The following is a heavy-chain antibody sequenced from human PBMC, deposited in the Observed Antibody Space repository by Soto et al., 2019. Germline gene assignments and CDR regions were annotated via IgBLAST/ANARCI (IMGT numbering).Heavy chain of an antibody. J-gene: IGHJ4*02. D-gene: IGHD3-3*01. V-gene: IGHV1-46*01. CDR1: GYRFISNY. CDR2: IDPNGGTT. CDR3: ARAVYDFWSGYSQAHFDY. Sequence: GASVKVSCKASGYRFISNYMHWVRQAPGQGLEWMGVIDPNGGTTTYAQKLQGRVTMTRDTSTSTVYMEMSSLRSEDTAVYYCARAVYDFWSGYSQAHFDYWGQGTLVTXSS.